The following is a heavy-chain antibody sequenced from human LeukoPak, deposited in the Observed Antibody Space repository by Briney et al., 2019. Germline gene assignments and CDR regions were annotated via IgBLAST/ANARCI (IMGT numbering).Heavy chain of an antibody. CDR1: GYTFTGYY. Sequence: ASVKVSCKASGYTFTGYYMHWVRQAPGQGLEWMGWINPNSGGTNYAQKFQGWVTMTRDTSISTAYMELSSLRSEDTAVYYCARAVHYYYDSSGYRPYYFDYWGQGTLVTVSS. CDR2: INPNSGGT. V-gene: IGHV1-2*04. D-gene: IGHD3-22*01. J-gene: IGHJ4*02. CDR3: ARAVHYYYDSSGYRPYYFDY.